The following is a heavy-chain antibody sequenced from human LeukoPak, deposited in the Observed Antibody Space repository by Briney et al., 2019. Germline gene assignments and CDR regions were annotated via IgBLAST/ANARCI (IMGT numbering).Heavy chain of an antibody. J-gene: IGHJ5*02. CDR1: GGSISSYY. D-gene: IGHD6-13*01. Sequence: SETLSLTCTVSGGSISSYYWSWIRQPPGKGLEGIGYIYYSGSTNYNPSLKSRVTISVDTSKNQFSLKLSSVTAADTAVYYCARPFYGSSWYWFDPWGQGTLVTVSS. CDR2: IYYSGST. V-gene: IGHV4-59*01. CDR3: ARPFYGSSWYWFDP.